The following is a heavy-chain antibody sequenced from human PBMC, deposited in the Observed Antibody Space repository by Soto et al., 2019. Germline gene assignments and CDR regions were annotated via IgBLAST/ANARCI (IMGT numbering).Heavy chain of an antibody. J-gene: IGHJ5*02. D-gene: IGHD3-10*01. CDR3: ARKIEVGAAFGFYP. V-gene: IGHV3-21*01. CDR2: ISSSSSYI. Sequence: EVQLVESGGGLVKPGGSLRLSCAASGFTFSSYSMNWVRQAPGKGLEWVSSISSSSSYIYYADSVKGRFTISRDNAKNSLYLQMNSLRAEDTAVYYCARKIEVGAAFGFYPWGQGTLVTVSS. CDR1: GFTFSSYS.